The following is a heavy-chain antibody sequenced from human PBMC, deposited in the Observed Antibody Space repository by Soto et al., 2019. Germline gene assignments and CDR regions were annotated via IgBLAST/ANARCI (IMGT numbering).Heavy chain of an antibody. V-gene: IGHV1-2*04. J-gene: IGHJ4*02. CDR1: GYTFTGYY. D-gene: IGHD2-21*02. CDR2: INPNSGGT. CDR3: ARETPCGGDCYYLDY. Sequence: ASVKVSCKASGYTFTGYYMHWVRQAPGQGLEWMGWINPNSGGTNYAQKFQGWVTMTRDTSISTAYMELSRLRSDDTAVYYCARETPCGGDCYYLDYWGQGTLVTVSS.